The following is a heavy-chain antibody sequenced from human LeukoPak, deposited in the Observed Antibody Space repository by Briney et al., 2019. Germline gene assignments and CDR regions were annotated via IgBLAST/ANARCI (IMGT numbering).Heavy chain of an antibody. CDR3: ARHWSRRGWLQFRGPRGQHDAFDI. Sequence: SETLSLTCTVSGGSINSGYYYWNWIRQHPGKGLEWIGYIDYSGSTYYNPSLKSRVTISVDTSKNQFSLKLSSVTAADTAVYYCARHWSRRGWLQFRGPRGQHDAFDIWGQGTMVTVSS. CDR2: IDYSGST. CDR1: GGSINSGYYY. J-gene: IGHJ3*02. D-gene: IGHD5-12*01. V-gene: IGHV4-30-4*01.